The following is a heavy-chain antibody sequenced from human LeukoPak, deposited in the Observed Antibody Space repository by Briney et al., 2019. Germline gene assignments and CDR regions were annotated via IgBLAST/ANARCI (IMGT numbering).Heavy chain of an antibody. CDR3: ARLSRSLGYCSGGSCYYYYMDV. J-gene: IGHJ6*03. CDR2: IYSGGST. V-gene: IGHV3-53*01. Sequence: GGSLRLSCAASGFTFSSYAMSWVRQAPGKGLEWVSVIYSGGSTYYADSVKGRFTISRDNSKNTLYLQMNSLRAEDTAVYYCARLSRSLGYCSGGSCYYYYMDVWGKGTTVTVSS. CDR1: GFTFSSYA. D-gene: IGHD2-15*01.